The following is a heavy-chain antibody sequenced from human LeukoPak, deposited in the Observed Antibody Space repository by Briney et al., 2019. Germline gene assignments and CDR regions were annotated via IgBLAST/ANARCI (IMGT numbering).Heavy chain of an antibody. CDR3: ARDPPHCSGGSCYSVVVDY. Sequence: SVKVSCKASGGTFSSYAISWVRQAPGQGLEWMGRIIPILGIANYAQKFQGRVTITTDKSTSTAYMELSSLRSEDTAVYYCARDPPHCSGGSCYSVVVDYWGQGTLVTVSS. CDR2: IIPILGIA. CDR1: GGTFSSYA. J-gene: IGHJ4*02. V-gene: IGHV1-69*04. D-gene: IGHD2-15*01.